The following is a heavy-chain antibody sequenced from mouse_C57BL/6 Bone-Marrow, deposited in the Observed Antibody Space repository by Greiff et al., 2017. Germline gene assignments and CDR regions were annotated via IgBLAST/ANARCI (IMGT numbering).Heavy chain of an antibody. V-gene: IGHV1-81*01. CDR2: IYPRSGNT. D-gene: IGHD1-1*02. Sequence: VQLVESGAELARPGASVKLSCKASGYTFTSYGISWVKQRTGQGLEWIGEIYPRSGNTYYNEKFKGKATLTADKSSSTAYMELRSLTSEDSAVYFCARDYDFYAMDYWGQGTSVTVSS. CDR3: ARDYDFYAMDY. J-gene: IGHJ4*01. CDR1: GYTFTSYG.